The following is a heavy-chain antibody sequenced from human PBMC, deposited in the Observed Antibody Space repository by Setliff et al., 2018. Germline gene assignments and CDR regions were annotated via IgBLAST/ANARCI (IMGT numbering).Heavy chain of an antibody. J-gene: IGHJ4*02. D-gene: IGHD6-19*01. CDR1: GFDFKTHW. V-gene: IGHV3-7*01. Sequence: GGSLRLSCAASGFDFKTHWMDWARQAPGKGLEWVANIKEDGSQRNYVDAVRGRFTVSRDNARNLLYLQMNSLRAEDTAVYYCAKAKGGYSSGRPFDYWGQGTLVTVSS. CDR3: AKAKGGYSSGRPFDY. CDR2: IKEDGSQR.